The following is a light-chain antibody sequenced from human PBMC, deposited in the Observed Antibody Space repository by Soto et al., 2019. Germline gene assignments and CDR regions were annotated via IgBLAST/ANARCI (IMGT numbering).Light chain of an antibody. CDR1: QSLLHSNGYNY. J-gene: IGKJ1*01. Sequence: DIVMTQSPLSLPVTPGEPASISCRSSQSLLHSNGYNYLDWYLQKPGQSPQLLIYLGSNRASGXPXXFSGSGSGTDVTLKISRVEAEDVGVYYCMQALQTPTFGQGTKVEIK. V-gene: IGKV2-28*01. CDR3: MQALQTPT. CDR2: LGS.